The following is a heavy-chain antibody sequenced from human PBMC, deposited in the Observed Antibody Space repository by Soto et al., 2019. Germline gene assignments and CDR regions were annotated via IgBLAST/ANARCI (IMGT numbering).Heavy chain of an antibody. CDR1: GDSITSNSYF. V-gene: IGHV4-39*01. CDR2: IYYSGTT. CDR3: ARLGAYYQSLDP. D-gene: IGHD2-21*01. J-gene: IGHJ5*02. Sequence: SETLSLTCTVSGDSITSNSYFWAWIRQPAGKGLEWIGSIYYSGTTYYNPKSRVTISVDRSKNQFSLKVSSVTAADTAVYYCARLGAYYQSLDPWGPGTLVTVS.